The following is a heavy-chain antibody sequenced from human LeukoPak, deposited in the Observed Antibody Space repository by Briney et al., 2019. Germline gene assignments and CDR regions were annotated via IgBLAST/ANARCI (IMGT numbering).Heavy chain of an antibody. D-gene: IGHD5/OR15-5a*01. CDR2: ISYDGSNK. Sequence: GGSLRLSCAASGFTFSNYAMHWVRQAPGKGLEWVAVISYDGSNKYYTDSVKGRFTVSRHNSKNTLYLQMNSLRAEDTAVYYCAREGHIVSPGDWGQGTLVTVSS. J-gene: IGHJ4*02. CDR1: GFTFSNYA. CDR3: AREGHIVSPGD. V-gene: IGHV3-30-3*01.